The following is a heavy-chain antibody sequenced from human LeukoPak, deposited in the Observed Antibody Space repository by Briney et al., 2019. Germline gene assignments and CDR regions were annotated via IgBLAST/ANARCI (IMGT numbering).Heavy chain of an antibody. J-gene: IGHJ3*02. Sequence: GGSLRLSCTASRFAFSTYDMHWVRQATGKGLEWVSAIGIAGDTYYPGSVKGRFTISRENAKNSLFLQMNSLRAGDTAVYYCARGYVHAFDIWGQGTMVTVSS. V-gene: IGHV3-13*04. CDR2: IGIAGDT. CDR3: ARGYVHAFDI. D-gene: IGHD5-12*01. CDR1: RFAFSTYD.